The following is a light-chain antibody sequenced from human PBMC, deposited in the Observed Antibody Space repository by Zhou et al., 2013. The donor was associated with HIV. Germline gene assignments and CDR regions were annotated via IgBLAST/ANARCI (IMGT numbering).Light chain of an antibody. CDR2: KAS. Sequence: DIQMTQSPSTLSASVGDRVTITCRASQTISSWLAWYQQKPGKAPKLLIYKASTLESGVPSRFSGSGSGTEFSLTISSLQPDDFATYYCQQYDSYPLTFGGGTEGGDPT. CDR1: QTISSW. V-gene: IGKV1-5*03. CDR3: QQYDSYPLT. J-gene: IGKJ4*01.